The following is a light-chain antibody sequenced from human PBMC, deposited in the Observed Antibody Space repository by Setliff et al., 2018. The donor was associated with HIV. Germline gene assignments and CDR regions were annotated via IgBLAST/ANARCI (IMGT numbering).Light chain of an antibody. CDR1: RNY. J-gene: IGLJ2*01. CDR2: EVT. Sequence: QSALTQPASVSGSPGQSITISCTGTRNYVSWFKQHPGEAPKLLIYEVTNRPSGVSNRFSGSKSGNTASLTVSGLQAEDEADYYCMSSISLPTPEWVFGGGTKVTVL. V-gene: IGLV2-14*01. CDR3: MSSISLPTPEWV.